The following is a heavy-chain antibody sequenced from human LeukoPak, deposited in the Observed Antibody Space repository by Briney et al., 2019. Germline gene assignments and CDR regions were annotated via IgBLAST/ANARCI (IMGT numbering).Heavy chain of an antibody. CDR1: GLTFSRET. Sequence: GGSLRLSCVVSGLTFSRETMGWVRQAPGKGLEWVSVISGSSATKKYGDSVKGRLTISRDNSENTLYLHMSGLRADDTAVYYCVKDFHSSRCKVMESWGQGTLVSVSS. V-gene: IGHV3-23*01. CDR2: ISGSSATK. D-gene: IGHD3-16*01. J-gene: IGHJ5*02. CDR3: VKDFHSSRCKVMES.